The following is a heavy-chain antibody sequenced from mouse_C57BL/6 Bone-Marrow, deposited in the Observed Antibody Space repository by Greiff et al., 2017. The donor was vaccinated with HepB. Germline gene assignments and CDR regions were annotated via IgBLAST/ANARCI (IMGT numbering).Heavy chain of an antibody. CDR2: ISYDGSN. Sequence: EVHLVESGPGLVKPSQSLSLTCSVTGYSISSGYYWNWIRQFPGNKLEWMGYISYDGSNNYNPSLKNRISITRDTSKNQFFLKLNSVTTEDTATYYCAREGVLRYYFDYWGQGTTLTVSS. D-gene: IGHD1-1*01. CDR3: AREGVLRYYFDY. J-gene: IGHJ2*01. CDR1: GYSISSGYY. V-gene: IGHV3-6*01.